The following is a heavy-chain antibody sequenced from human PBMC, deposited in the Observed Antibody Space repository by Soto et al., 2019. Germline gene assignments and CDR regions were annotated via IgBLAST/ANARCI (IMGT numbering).Heavy chain of an antibody. Sequence: QVQLVESGGGVVQPGRSLRLSCAASGFTFSSYGMHRVRQAPGKGLEWVAVISYDGSNKYYADSVKGRFTISRDNSKNTLYLQMNSLRAEDTAVYYCAKEWVYDSSGWSFDYWGQGTLVTASS. D-gene: IGHD3-22*01. J-gene: IGHJ4*02. CDR1: GFTFSSYG. V-gene: IGHV3-30*18. CDR3: AKEWVYDSSGWSFDY. CDR2: ISYDGSNK.